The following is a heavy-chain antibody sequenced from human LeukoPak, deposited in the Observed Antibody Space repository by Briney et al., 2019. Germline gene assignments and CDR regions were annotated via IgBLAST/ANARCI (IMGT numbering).Heavy chain of an antibody. V-gene: IGHV3-23*01. CDR2: IVGDTVT. Sequence: GGSLRLSCAASGFPFNSYAMSWVRQAPGKGLEWVSAIVGDTVTVYTDSVKGRFTISRDNSKNSLYLQMNSLRAEDTAVYYCARDLGVVVPAATDYWGQGTLVTVSS. CDR1: GFPFNSYA. D-gene: IGHD2-2*01. J-gene: IGHJ4*02. CDR3: ARDLGVVVPAATDY.